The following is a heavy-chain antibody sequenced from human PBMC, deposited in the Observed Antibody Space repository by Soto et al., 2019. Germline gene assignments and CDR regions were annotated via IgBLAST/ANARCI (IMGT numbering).Heavy chain of an antibody. J-gene: IGHJ4*02. CDR1: GYSLSTSGMC. D-gene: IGHD5-18*01. CDR3: ARAGYSYGPGYFDY. V-gene: IGHV2-70*11. Sequence: SGPTQVNPTQTLTLTCTFSGYSLSTSGMCVSWIRQPPGKALEWLARIDWDDDKYYSTSLKTRLTISKDTSKNQVVLTMTNMDPMDTATYFCARAGYSYGPGYFDYWGQGTLVTVSS. CDR2: IDWDDDK.